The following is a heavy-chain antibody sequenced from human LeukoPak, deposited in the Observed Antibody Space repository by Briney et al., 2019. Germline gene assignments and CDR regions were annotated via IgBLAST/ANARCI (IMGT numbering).Heavy chain of an antibody. CDR2: INPSGGST. CDR3: ARDRCSGGSCQYYFDY. Sequence: ASVKVSCKASGYTFTIYYMHWVRQAPGQGLEWMGIINPSGGSTTSAQKFQGRVTMTRDTSTNTVYMELSSLRSEDTAVYYCARDRCSGGSCQYYFDYWGQGTLVTVSS. CDR1: GYTFTIYY. D-gene: IGHD2-15*01. J-gene: IGHJ4*02. V-gene: IGHV1-46*01.